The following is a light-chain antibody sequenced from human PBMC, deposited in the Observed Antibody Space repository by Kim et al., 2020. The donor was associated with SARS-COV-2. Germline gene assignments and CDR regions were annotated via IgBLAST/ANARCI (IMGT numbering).Light chain of an antibody. CDR1: RGHSSYA. J-gene: IGLJ2*01. CDR3: QTWGTGTVV. V-gene: IGLV4-69*02. CDR2: LKSDGSH. Sequence: AAVKLTCTLSRGHSSYAIAWHRQQPEKGPRYLMKLKSDGSHSKGDGIPDRFSGSSSGAERYLTISSLQSEDEADYYCQTWGTGTVVFGGGTQLTVL.